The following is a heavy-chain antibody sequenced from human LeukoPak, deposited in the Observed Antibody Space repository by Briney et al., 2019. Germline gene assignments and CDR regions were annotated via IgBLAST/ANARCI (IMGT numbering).Heavy chain of an antibody. J-gene: IGHJ4*02. CDR3: AKEGGASRFDY. CDR2: IRYDESNK. D-gene: IGHD5-12*01. CDR1: GFTFSSYG. Sequence: GGSLRPSCAASGFTFSSYGMHWVRQAPGKGLEWVAFIRYDESNKYYADSVKGRFTISRDNSKNTLYLQMNSLRAEDTAVYYCAKEGGASRFDYWGQGTLVTVSS. V-gene: IGHV3-30*02.